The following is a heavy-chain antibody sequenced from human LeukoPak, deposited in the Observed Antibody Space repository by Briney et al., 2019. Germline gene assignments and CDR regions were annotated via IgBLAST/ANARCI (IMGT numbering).Heavy chain of an antibody. CDR3: AKDLRSLEWLHVYFDY. V-gene: IGHV3-30*02. CDR2: IRYDGDNK. Sequence: TGGSLRLSCAASGFTFSIYGMHWVRQAPGKGLEWVAFIRYDGDNKYYADSVKGRFTISRDNSKNTLYLQMKSLRAEDTAVYYCAKDLRSLEWLHVYFDYWGQGTLVTVSS. D-gene: IGHD3-3*01. J-gene: IGHJ4*02. CDR1: GFTFSIYG.